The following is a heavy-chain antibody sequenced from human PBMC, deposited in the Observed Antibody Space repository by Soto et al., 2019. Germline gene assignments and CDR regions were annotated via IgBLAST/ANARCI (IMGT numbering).Heavy chain of an antibody. J-gene: IGHJ1*01. CDR3: ARDYGALPCDRIQH. CDR2: VSYDGKNI. Sequence: VESGGGVVQPGRSLTLSCAASGFSLDSYAMHWVRQAPGKGHEWMAVVSYDGKNIYYADSVKGRFTISKDDPKNTLYLRMGSLTAEDTATYYCARDYGALPCDRIQHWGRGTLDTVSS. D-gene: IGHD3-10*01. V-gene: IGHV3-30*03. CDR1: GFSLDSYA.